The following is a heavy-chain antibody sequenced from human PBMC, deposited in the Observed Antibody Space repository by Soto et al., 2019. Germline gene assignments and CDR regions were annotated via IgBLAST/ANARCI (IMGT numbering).Heavy chain of an antibody. J-gene: IGHJ4*02. Sequence: SETLSLTCTVSGNSISGTSSFWAWIRQPPGKNLEWIGSVYYTGSTYYNSSLKSRVSISIDTSKNQFSLSMNSVTAADTAVYYCTRRVRSTGLLDYWGQGALVTVSS. D-gene: IGHD4-4*01. CDR2: VYYTGST. CDR3: TRRVRSTGLLDY. CDR1: GNSISGTSSF. V-gene: IGHV4-39*01.